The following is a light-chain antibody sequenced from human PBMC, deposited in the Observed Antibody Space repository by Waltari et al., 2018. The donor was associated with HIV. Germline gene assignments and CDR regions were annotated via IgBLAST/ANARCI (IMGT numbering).Light chain of an antibody. CDR1: SSDVGGYNY. V-gene: IGLV2-8*01. CDR3: SAYAGSNNLVL. J-gene: IGLJ2*01. CDR2: DVN. Sequence: QSALTQPPSASGSLGQSVTISCTGTSSDVGGYNYVSWYQQYPGEAPKLIIYDVNKRPAVFPDRFSGSKSGNTASLTVSGLQGEDEAQYYCSAYAGSNNLVLFGGGTKLTFL.